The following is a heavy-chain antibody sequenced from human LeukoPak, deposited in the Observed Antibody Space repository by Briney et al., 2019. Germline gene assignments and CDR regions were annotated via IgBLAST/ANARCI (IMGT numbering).Heavy chain of an antibody. CDR1: GFTFSDYT. V-gene: IGHV3-30*01. J-gene: IGHJ6*03. Sequence: GASLRLSCSASGFTFSDYTFHWVRETPGNGLEWVAFISGGGANTYYANSVRGRFTVSRDNPKNTLYLQMTSLRAEDTAVYYCAREINYYYYMDVWGKGTTVAVS. CDR2: ISGGGANT. CDR3: AREINYYYYMDV.